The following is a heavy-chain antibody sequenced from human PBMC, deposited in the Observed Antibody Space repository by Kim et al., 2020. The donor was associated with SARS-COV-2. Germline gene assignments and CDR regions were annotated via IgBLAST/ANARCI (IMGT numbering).Heavy chain of an antibody. D-gene: IGHD4-17*01. J-gene: IGHJ6*02. Sequence: SVKVSCKASGGTFSSYAISWVRQAPGQGLEWMGGIIPIFGTANYAQKFQGRVTITADESTSTAYMELSSLRSEDTAVYYCATNDYGGNSYYYHYYGMDVWGQGTTVTVSS. V-gene: IGHV1-69*13. CDR2: IIPIFGTA. CDR1: GGTFSSYA. CDR3: ATNDYGGNSYYYHYYGMDV.